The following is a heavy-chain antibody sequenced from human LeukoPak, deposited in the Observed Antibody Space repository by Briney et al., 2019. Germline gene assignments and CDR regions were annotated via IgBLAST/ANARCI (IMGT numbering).Heavy chain of an antibody. CDR1: GFTFRNKD. Sequence: GGSLRLSCAASGFTFRNKDMDWVRQAPGKGLEWVALISYEGSNTYYADSVKGRFTISRDNSKNTLFLQMNTLRPEDTAVYYCAKALGSSWYNNYVDYWGQGTLVTVSP. D-gene: IGHD6-13*01. J-gene: IGHJ4*02. CDR3: AKALGSSWYNNYVDY. CDR2: ISYEGSNT. V-gene: IGHV3-30*18.